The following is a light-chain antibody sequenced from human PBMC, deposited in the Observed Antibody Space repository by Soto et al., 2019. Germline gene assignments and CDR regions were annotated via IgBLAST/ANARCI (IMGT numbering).Light chain of an antibody. Sequence: EIVLTQSPGTLSLSPGDRATLSCRASQRVSSNYLAWYQQRPGQAPRLLIYGASSRATGIPDRFSGSGSGTDFTLTINRLEPEDFAVYYCHQRQSWPRTFGQGTKVDIK. CDR3: HQRQSWPRT. CDR1: QRVSSNY. CDR2: GAS. V-gene: IGKV3-20*01. J-gene: IGKJ1*01.